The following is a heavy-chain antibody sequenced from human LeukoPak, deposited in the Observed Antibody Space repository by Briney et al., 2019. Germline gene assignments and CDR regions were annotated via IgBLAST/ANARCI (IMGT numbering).Heavy chain of an antibody. Sequence: PSETLSLTCAVYGGSFGGYYWSWIRQPPGKGLEWIGEINHSGSTNYNPSLKSRVTISVDTSKNQFSLKPSSVTAADTAVYYCARGYQRFDYWGQGTLVTVSS. CDR2: INHSGST. V-gene: IGHV4-34*01. CDR1: GGSFGGYY. D-gene: IGHD2-2*01. J-gene: IGHJ4*02. CDR3: ARGYQRFDY.